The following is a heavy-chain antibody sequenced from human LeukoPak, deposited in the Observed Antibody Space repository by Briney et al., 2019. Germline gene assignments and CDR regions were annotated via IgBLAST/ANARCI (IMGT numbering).Heavy chain of an antibody. V-gene: IGHV3-23*01. CDR1: GFTFSNYA. D-gene: IGHD2-21*02. CDR3: AKRLGDPRAFDY. Sequence: GGSLRLSCAASGFTFSNYAMSWVRQAPGKGLQWVSGISGTSGTINYAAPVKGRFTISRDNSKNTLYLQMNSLRVDDMAVYYCAKRLGDPRAFDYWGQGTLVTVSS. J-gene: IGHJ4*02. CDR2: ISGTSGTI.